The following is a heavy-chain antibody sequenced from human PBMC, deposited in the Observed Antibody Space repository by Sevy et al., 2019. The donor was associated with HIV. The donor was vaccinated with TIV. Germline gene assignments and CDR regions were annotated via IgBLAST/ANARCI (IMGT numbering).Heavy chain of an antibody. CDR2: ISYDGSVK. Sequence: GGSLRLSCAASGFSFNGYAMHWVRQAPGKGLEWLAVISYDGSVKYYTESVKGRFTISRDSTKNTLFLQLNSLRPEDTAVYYCVREGRNYEYVWGTYHSGFRGQGTLVTVSS. CDR1: GFSFNGYA. D-gene: IGHD3-16*02. V-gene: IGHV3-30*04. J-gene: IGHJ4*02. CDR3: VREGRNYEYVWGTYHSGF.